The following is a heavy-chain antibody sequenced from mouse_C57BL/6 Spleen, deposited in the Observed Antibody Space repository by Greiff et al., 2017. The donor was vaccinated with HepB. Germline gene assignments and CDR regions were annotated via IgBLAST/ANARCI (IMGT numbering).Heavy chain of an antibody. CDR1: GFTFSDYG. Sequence: EVKLQESGGGLVKPGGSLKLSCAASGFTFSDYGMHWVRQAPEKGLEWVAYISSGSSTIYYADTVKGRFTISRDNAKNTLFLQMTSLRSEDTAMYYCARKAYSNSFAYWGQGTLVTVSA. D-gene: IGHD2-5*01. CDR2: ISSGSSTI. CDR3: ARKAYSNSFAY. V-gene: IGHV5-17*01. J-gene: IGHJ3*01.